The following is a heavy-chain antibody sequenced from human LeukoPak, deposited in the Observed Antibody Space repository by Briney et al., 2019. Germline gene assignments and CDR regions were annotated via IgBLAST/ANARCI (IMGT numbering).Heavy chain of an antibody. D-gene: IGHD3-22*01. CDR1: GYTFTSYY. Sequence: ASVKVSCKASGYTFTSYYMHWVRQAPGQGLEWMGIINPSGGSTSYAQKLQGRVTMTRDTSTSTVYMELSSLRSEDTAVYYCARDPDYYYDSSGYYQGDYWGQGTLVTVSS. CDR3: ARDPDYYYDSSGYYQGDY. CDR2: INPSGGST. V-gene: IGHV1-46*01. J-gene: IGHJ4*02.